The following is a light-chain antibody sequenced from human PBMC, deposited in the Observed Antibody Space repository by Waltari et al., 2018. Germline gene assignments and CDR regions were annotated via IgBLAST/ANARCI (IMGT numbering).Light chain of an antibody. J-gene: IGLJ2*01. CDR2: DTS. CDR3: LLHYSGPRV. V-gene: IGLV7-46*01. Sequence: QAVVTQDPSVTVSPGGTVTPPCGSSTGPVTSSHYPYWFQQKPGQAPRTLVYDTSNKHSWTPARFSGSVVGGKAALTLSGAQPEDEAEYYCLLHYSGPRVFGGGTKVTVL. CDR1: TGPVTSSHY.